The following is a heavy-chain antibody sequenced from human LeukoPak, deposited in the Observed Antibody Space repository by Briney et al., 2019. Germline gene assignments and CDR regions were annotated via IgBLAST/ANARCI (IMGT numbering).Heavy chain of an antibody. D-gene: IGHD1-26*01. CDR2: IWYDGSNK. CDR1: GFTFSSYG. V-gene: IGHV3-33*01. CDR3: ARDLSCMDV. Sequence: GRSLRLSCAASGFTFSSYGMHWVRQAPGKGLEWVAVIWYDGSNKYYAASVKGRFTISRDSSKNTLYLQMNRLRAEDTAVIYCARDLSCMDVWGQGTTVTVSS. J-gene: IGHJ6*02.